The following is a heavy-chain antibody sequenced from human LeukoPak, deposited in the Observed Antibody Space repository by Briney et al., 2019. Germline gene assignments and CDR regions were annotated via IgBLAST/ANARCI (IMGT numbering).Heavy chain of an antibody. V-gene: IGHV3-48*03. D-gene: IGHD2-21*02. CDR1: GFIFSSYE. J-gene: IGHJ4*02. CDR3: ARDLRDHVVVTAIYDY. Sequence: GGSLRLSCVASGFIFSSYEMNWVRQAPGKGLEWVSYISDSGSTIYYADSVKGRFTISRDNAKNSLYLQMNSLRAEDTAVYYCARDLRDHVVVTAIYDYWGQGTLVAVSS. CDR2: ISDSGSTI.